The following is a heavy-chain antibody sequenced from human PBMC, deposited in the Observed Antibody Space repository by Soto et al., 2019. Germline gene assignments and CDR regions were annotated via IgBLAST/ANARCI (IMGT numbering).Heavy chain of an antibody. CDR2: IIPIFGTA. D-gene: IGHD6-19*01. CDR1: GVTFSKFI. Sequence: QVQLEQSGGEVKKPGSSVKVSCKASGVTFSKFIMTWVRQAPGLGLEWVGGIIPIFGTANYAQKFQGRVTITADESTSKSYKEVNNLRSEDTSLYFSAKLRYRSPMVYYYGMGVLGQGTTVTVAS. J-gene: IGHJ6*01. V-gene: IGHV1-69*01. CDR3: AKLRYRSPMVYYYGMGV.